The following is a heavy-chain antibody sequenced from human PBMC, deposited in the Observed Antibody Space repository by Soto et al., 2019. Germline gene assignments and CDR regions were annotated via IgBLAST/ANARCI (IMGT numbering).Heavy chain of an antibody. J-gene: IGHJ4*02. CDR2: ISYDGSNE. D-gene: IGHD2-15*01. Sequence: GGSLRLSCAASGFTFSSYAMHWVRQTPGEGLEWVTVISYDGSNEDYADSVKGRFTISRDNSKNTLYLQMSSLRAEDTAVYYCAKEGYCSGGSCYIFDYWGQGNLVTVSS. V-gene: IGHV3-30*18. CDR3: AKEGYCSGGSCYIFDY. CDR1: GFTFSSYA.